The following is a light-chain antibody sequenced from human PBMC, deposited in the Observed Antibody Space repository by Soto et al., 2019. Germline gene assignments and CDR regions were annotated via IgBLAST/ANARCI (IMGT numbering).Light chain of an antibody. J-gene: IGLJ2*01. CDR1: SSNVGAGYD. V-gene: IGLV1-40*01. CDR2: GTT. CDR3: QSYDSGLVGLV. Sequence: QSVLTQPPSVSGAPGQRVTISCTGSSSNVGAGYDVQWYQQLPGTAPKLLIYGTTNRPSGVPDRFSGSRSGSSASLAITGLQAEDEAEYYCQSYDSGLVGLVFGTGTKLTVL.